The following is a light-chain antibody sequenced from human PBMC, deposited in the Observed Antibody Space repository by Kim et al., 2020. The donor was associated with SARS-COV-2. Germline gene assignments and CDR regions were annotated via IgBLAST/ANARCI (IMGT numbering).Light chain of an antibody. CDR2: GKN. CDR3: NSRDSSGNHLV. V-gene: IGLV3-19*01. CDR1: SLRNYC. Sequence: GQTVRITWQGDSLRNYCASYYQQKPRQAPVLVNYGKNNRSSGIPDRFSGSSSGNAASLTITGAQEEDAADYYCNSRDSSGNHLVFGTGTKVTVL. J-gene: IGLJ1*01.